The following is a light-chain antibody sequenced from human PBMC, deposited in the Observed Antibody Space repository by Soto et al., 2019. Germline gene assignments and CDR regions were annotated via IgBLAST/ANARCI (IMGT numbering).Light chain of an antibody. CDR2: WAS. J-gene: IGKJ1*01. V-gene: IGKV4-1*01. CDR3: QQYYNIPWT. Sequence: DIVMTQSPDSLAVSPGERATITCKSSQSVFYSSESKHSVAWYQQKPGQPPKLLIYWASSRETGVPDRFSGSGSGTDFTLSISSLQAEDVAVYYCQQYYNIPWTFGQGTKVEVK. CDR1: QSVFYSSESKHS.